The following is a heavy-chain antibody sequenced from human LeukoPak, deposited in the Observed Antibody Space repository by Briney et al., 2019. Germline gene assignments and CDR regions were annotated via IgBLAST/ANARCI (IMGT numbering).Heavy chain of an antibody. CDR2: ISGSGGST. V-gene: IGHV3-23*01. Sequence: GGSLRLSCAASGFTFSSYAMSWVRQAPGKGLEWVSAISGSGGSTYYAASVRGRFTISRNNSKNPLYLKMNRLRAEDTAVYYCAEDFGPGMVYYFDYWDQGTLVTVSS. CDR1: GFTFSSYA. CDR3: AEDFGPGMVYYFDY. D-gene: IGHD3-10*01. J-gene: IGHJ4*02.